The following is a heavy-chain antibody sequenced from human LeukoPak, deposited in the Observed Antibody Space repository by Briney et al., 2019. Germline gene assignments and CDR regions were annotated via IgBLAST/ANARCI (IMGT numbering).Heavy chain of an antibody. CDR2: ISGSGGST. J-gene: IGHJ6*04. CDR1: GFTFSSYG. Sequence: GGSLRPSCAASGFTFSSYGMSWVRQAPGKGLEWVSAISGSGGSTYYADSVKGRFTISRDNSKNTLYLQMNSLRAEDTAVYYCARNSPPYDSSGYYDVMDVWGKGTTVTVSS. D-gene: IGHD3-22*01. V-gene: IGHV3-23*01. CDR3: ARNSPPYDSSGYYDVMDV.